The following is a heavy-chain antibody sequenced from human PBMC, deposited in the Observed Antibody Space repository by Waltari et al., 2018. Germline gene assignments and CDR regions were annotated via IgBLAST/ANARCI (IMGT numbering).Heavy chain of an antibody. Sequence: QVQLQESGPGLVKPSQTLSLTCTVSGGSISSGSYYWSWIRQPAGKGLEWIGRIYPSGSTNYNPTLNGRVTISVDTSKNQFSLKLSSVTAADTAVYYCARVEATVTTNWFDPWGQGTLVTVSS. CDR2: IYPSGST. CDR3: ARVEATVTTNWFDP. J-gene: IGHJ5*02. V-gene: IGHV4-61*02. D-gene: IGHD4-4*01. CDR1: GGSISSGSYY.